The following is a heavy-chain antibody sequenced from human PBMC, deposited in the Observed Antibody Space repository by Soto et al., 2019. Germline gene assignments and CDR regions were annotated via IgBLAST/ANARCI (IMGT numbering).Heavy chain of an antibody. Sequence: EVQLLESGGGLLQPGGSLRLACEASGFTFTSYGMSWVRQAPGKGLEWVSSFSGTGGNTYYADSVKGRFTISRDNFKNTLYLQMSSLRPDDTAVYYCARGGGMDGWGQGTTVTVSS. V-gene: IGHV3-23*01. CDR2: FSGTGGNT. CDR3: ARGGGMDG. J-gene: IGHJ6*02. CDR1: GFTFTSYG.